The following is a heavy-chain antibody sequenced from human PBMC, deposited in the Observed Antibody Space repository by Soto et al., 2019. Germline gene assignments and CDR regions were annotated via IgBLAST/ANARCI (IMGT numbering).Heavy chain of an antibody. CDR2: VSHDGRNT. CDR1: GFTFSDYA. D-gene: IGHD6-19*01. J-gene: IGHJ4*02. Sequence: VQLVESGGGVVQPGRSLRLSCAASGFTFSDYAMHWVRQSPGKGLEWVAVVSHDGRNTHYADSVKGRFTISRDSSKNTVSLEMTSLRAEDTAVYYCSKGGRQWLVTSDFNYWGQGALVTVSP. CDR3: SKGGRQWLVTSDFNY. V-gene: IGHV3-30*18.